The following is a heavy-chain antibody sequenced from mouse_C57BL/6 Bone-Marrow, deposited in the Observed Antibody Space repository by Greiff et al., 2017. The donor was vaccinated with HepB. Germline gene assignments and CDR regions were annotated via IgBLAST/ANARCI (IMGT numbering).Heavy chain of an antibody. CDR1: GFTFSSYA. D-gene: IGHD2-14*01. CDR3: YREQGVRHGSWFAY. J-gene: IGHJ3*01. CDR2: ISDVGSYT. Sequence: VQLVESGGGLVKPGCSLKLSCTASGFTFSSYAMSWVRQTPEKRLEWVATISDVGSYTYYPDNVKGRDTISRDNAKNNMYLQMSHLKSEDTALYYCYREQGVRHGSWFAYWGQGTPVTVSA. V-gene: IGHV5-4*01.